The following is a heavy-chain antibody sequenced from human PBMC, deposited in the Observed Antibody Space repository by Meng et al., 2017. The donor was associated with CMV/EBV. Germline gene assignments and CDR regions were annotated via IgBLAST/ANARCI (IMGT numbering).Heavy chain of an antibody. J-gene: IGHJ4*02. CDR3: TTGHY. CDR2: IKTKTDGGTT. V-gene: IGHV3-15*01. Sequence: SLILSCAASGFLFSKAWMIWVRQAPGKGLEWVGRIKTKTDGGTTEYAAPVKGRFTISRDDSKTTLFLQMNSLKIEDTAVYYCTTGHYWGQGTLVTVSS. CDR1: GFLFSKAW.